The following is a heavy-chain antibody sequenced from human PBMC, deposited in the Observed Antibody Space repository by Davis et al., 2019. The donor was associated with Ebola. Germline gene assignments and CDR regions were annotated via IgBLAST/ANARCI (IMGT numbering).Heavy chain of an antibody. V-gene: IGHV4-39*01. Sequence: SETLSLTCTVSGGSVSSGSYYWSWIRQPPGKGLEWIGSIYYSGSTYYNPSLKSRVTISVDTSKNQFSLKLSSVTAADTAVYYCARHKVAGGDYWGQGTLITVSS. CDR3: ARHKVAGGDY. D-gene: IGHD6-19*01. CDR2: IYYSGST. CDR1: GGSVSSGSYY. J-gene: IGHJ4*02.